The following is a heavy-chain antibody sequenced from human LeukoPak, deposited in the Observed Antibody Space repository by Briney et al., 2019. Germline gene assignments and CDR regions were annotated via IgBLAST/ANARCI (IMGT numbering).Heavy chain of an antibody. CDR3: AKDRGSITIFGVVMGWFDP. Sequence: GGSLRLSCAASGFTFSSYAMRWVRRAPGKGLEWVSFIHGGGSSKYYADSVKGRFTISRDNSKNTLYLQMNSLRAEDTAVYYCAKDRGSITIFGVVMGWFDPWGQGTLVTDSS. V-gene: IGHV3-23*01. CDR1: GFTFSSYA. CDR2: IHGGGSSK. J-gene: IGHJ5*02. D-gene: IGHD3-3*01.